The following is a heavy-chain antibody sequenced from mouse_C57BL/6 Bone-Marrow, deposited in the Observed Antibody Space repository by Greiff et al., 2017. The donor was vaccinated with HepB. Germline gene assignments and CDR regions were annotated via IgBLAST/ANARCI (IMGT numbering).Heavy chain of an antibody. CDR3: STWILRYPYYFDY. CDR2: IDPEDGDT. D-gene: IGHD1-1*01. J-gene: IGHJ2*01. Sequence: EVQLQQSGAELVRPGASVKLSCTASGFNIKDYYMHWVKQRPEQGLEWIGRIDPEDGDTEYAPKFQGKATMTADTSSNTAYLQLSSLTSEDTAVYYFSTWILRYPYYFDYWGQGATLTVSS. V-gene: IGHV14-1*01. CDR1: GFNIKDYY.